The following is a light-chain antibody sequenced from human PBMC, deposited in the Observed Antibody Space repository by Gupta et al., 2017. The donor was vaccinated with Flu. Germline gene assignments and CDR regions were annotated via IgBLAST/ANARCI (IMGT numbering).Light chain of an antibody. CDR3: QQRSNWPPIT. CDR1: QSVSSY. V-gene: IGKV3-11*01. Sequence: TQSPATLSLSPGERATFSCRASQSVSSYLAWYQPNPGQAPRLLIYDASNRATGIPARVSGSGSGTDFTLTISSREPEDFAVYYCQQRSNWPPITFGQGTRLEIK. J-gene: IGKJ5*01. CDR2: DAS.